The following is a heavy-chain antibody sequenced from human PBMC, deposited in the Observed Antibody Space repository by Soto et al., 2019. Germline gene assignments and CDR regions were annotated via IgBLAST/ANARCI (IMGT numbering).Heavy chain of an antibody. CDR1: GYTFTGYY. CDR2: INPNSGGT. CDR3: ARASSLSITMVRGVTKTPSDY. J-gene: IGHJ4*02. D-gene: IGHD3-10*01. V-gene: IGHV1-2*02. Sequence: ASVKVSCKASGYTFTGYYMHWVRQAPGQGLEWMGWINPNSGGTNYAQKFRGRVTMTRDTSISTAYMELSRLRSDDTAVYYCARASSLSITMVRGVTKTPSDYWGQGTLVTVSS.